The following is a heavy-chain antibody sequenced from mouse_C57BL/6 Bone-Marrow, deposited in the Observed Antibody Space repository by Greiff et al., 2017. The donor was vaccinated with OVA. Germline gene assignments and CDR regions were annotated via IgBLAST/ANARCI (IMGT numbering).Heavy chain of an antibody. Sequence: EVMLVESEGGLVQPGRSMKLSCTASGFPFSDYYMAWVRQVPEKGLECVANINYDGSSTYYLDSLKSRFIISRDNAKNILYLQMSSLKSEDTATYYCAGEGYDYGFDYWGQGTTLTVSS. V-gene: IGHV5-16*01. CDR3: AGEGYDYGFDY. CDR1: GFPFSDYY. D-gene: IGHD2-4*01. CDR2: INYDGSST. J-gene: IGHJ2*01.